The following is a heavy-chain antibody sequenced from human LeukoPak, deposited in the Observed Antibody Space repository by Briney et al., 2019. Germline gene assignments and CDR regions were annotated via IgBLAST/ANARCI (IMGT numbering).Heavy chain of an antibody. CDR3: ARRGDSYGDCFEY. CDR2: IYSGGST. V-gene: IGHV3-66*04. D-gene: IGHD5-18*01. Sequence: GGSLRLSCAASGFTASSSYMSWVRQAPGKGLEWVAVIYSGGSTYYAESVKGRFTVSRDNSKNTLYLQMNSLRDEDTAVYYCARRGDSYGDCFEYWGQGTLVTVSS. CDR1: GFTASSSY. J-gene: IGHJ4*02.